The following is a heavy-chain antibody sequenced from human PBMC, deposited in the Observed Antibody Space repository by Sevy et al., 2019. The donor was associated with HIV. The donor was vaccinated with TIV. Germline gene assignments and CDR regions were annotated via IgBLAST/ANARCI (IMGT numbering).Heavy chain of an antibody. V-gene: IGHV1-24*01. CDR3: ATTKDYYDSSGYPFDY. CDR2: FDPEDDET. J-gene: IGHJ4*02. Sequence: ASVKVSCKVSGYSVIEFSMHWVRQAPGKGLEWMGTFDPEDDETIYAQKIQGRVTMTEDTSTDTAYMELSSLRSEDTAVYYCATTKDYYDSSGYPFDYWCQGTLVTVSS. CDR1: GYSVIEFS. D-gene: IGHD3-22*01.